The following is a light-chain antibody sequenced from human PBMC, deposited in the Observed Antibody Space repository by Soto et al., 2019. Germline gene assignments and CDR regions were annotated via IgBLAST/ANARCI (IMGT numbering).Light chain of an antibody. V-gene: IGKV4-1*01. CDR3: QQCYSIPTT. CDR1: QSVLYTSNNKNY. J-gene: IGKJ4*01. Sequence: DIVMTQSPDSLAVSLGERATINCKSSQSVLYTSNNKNYLAWYQQKPGQPPKLLIYWASTRQSGVPDRFSGSGSGTYFTLIISSLQAEDVAVYYGQQCYSIPTTFGGGTKVEIK. CDR2: WAS.